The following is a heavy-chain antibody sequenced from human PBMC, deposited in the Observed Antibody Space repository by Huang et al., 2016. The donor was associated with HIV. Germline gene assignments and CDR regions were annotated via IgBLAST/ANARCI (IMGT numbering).Heavy chain of an antibody. CDR3: ASQHIGAAATWF. CDR2: VYQSGST. V-gene: IGHV4-39*01. J-gene: IGHJ4*02. Sequence: QLQLQESGPGQVKPSETLSLTCTVSGDFISSTNYYWGWIRQCPVKGLGWVGSVYQSGSTNYNPSLRSRVTVSVDTSRNQFSLRLNSVTAADTAVYYCASQHIGAAATWFWGRGTQDAVSS. D-gene: IGHD6-13*01. CDR1: GDFISSTNYY.